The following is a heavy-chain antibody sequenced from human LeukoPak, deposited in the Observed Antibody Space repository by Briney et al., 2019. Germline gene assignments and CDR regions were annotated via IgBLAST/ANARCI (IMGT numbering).Heavy chain of an antibody. CDR1: GYTFTSYY. D-gene: IGHD3-22*01. Sequence: ASVKVSCKASGYTFTSYYMHWVRQAPGQGLEWIGIINPSGGSTSYAQKFQGRVTMTRDTSTSTVYVELSSLRSEDTAVYYCASGSNYYDSSGYYDYWGQGTLVTVSS. J-gene: IGHJ4*02. CDR2: INPSGGST. CDR3: ASGSNYYDSSGYYDY. V-gene: IGHV1-46*01.